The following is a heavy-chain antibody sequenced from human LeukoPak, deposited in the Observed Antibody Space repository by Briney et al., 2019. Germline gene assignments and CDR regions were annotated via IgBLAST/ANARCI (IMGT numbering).Heavy chain of an antibody. Sequence: GGSLRLSCAASGFTFSSYAMSWVRQAPGKGLEWVSAISGSGGSTYYADSVKGRFTISRDNSKNTLYLQMSSLRAEDTAVYYCAKGESLGYCSSTSCYGLYYGMDVWGKGTTVTVSS. V-gene: IGHV3-23*01. CDR2: ISGSGGST. D-gene: IGHD2-2*01. CDR3: AKGESLGYCSSTSCYGLYYGMDV. CDR1: GFTFSSYA. J-gene: IGHJ6*04.